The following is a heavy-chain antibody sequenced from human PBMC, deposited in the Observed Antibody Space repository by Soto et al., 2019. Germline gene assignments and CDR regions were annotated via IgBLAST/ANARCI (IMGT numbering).Heavy chain of an antibody. CDR3: ARSSSYGSGSPFDY. V-gene: IGHV1-18*01. D-gene: IGHD3-10*01. J-gene: IGHJ4*02. Sequence: QVHLVQSGAEVKKPGASVKVSCKSSGYTFTSYGISWVRQAPGQGLEWMGWISPYNGDTKYAQKLQGRVTMTTDTPTSTAYMELRSLTFNDTAVYYCARSSSYGSGSPFDYWGQGTLVTVSS. CDR1: GYTFTSYG. CDR2: ISPYNGDT.